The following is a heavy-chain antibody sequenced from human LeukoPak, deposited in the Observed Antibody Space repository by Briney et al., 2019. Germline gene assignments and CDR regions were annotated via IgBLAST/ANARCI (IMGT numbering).Heavy chain of an antibody. D-gene: IGHD2-2*01. J-gene: IGHJ4*02. CDR1: GGSFSSYY. CDR3: ARVRSIVVVPANTRFDY. V-gene: IGHV4-34*12. CDR2: IIHSGST. Sequence: SETLSLTCAVYGGSFSSYYWSWIRQPPGKGLEWIGEIIHSGSTNYNPSLKSQVTISVDTSKNQFSLKLSSVTAADTAVYYCARVRSIVVVPANTRFDYWGQGTLVTVSS.